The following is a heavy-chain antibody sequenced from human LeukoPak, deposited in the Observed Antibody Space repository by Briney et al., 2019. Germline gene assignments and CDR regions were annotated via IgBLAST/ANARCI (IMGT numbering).Heavy chain of an antibody. CDR1: GGSISSGGYS. CDR3: ARGTYDFWSGYTDWFDP. V-gene: IGHV4-30-2*01. J-gene: IGHJ5*02. CDR2: IYHSGST. D-gene: IGHD3-3*01. Sequence: MPSETLSLTCAVSGGSISSGGYSWSWIRQPRGKGLEGIGYIYHSGSTYYNPSLRSRVTISVDRSKNQFSLKLSSVTAADTAVYYCARGTYDFWSGYTDWFDPWGQGTLVTVSS.